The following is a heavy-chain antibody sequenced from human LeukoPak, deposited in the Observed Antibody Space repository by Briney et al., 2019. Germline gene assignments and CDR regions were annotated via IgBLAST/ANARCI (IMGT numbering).Heavy chain of an antibody. CDR1: GYTFTSYG. Sequence: ASVKVSCKASGYTFTSYGISWVRQAPGQGLEWMGWISAYNGNTNYAQKLQGRVTITRDMSTSTAYMELSSLRSEDTAVYYCAAVLTYYYDSSGSDFDYWGQGTLVTVSS. J-gene: IGHJ4*02. CDR3: AAVLTYYYDSSGSDFDY. V-gene: IGHV1-18*01. D-gene: IGHD3-22*01. CDR2: ISAYNGNT.